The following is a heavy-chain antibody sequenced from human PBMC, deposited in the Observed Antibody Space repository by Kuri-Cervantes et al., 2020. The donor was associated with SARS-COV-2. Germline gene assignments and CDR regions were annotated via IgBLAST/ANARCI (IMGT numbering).Heavy chain of an antibody. J-gene: IGHJ4*02. Sequence: SGPTLVKPTQTLTLTCTFSGFSLSTSGVGVGWIRQPPGKALEWLARIDWDDDKYYSTSLKTRLTISKDTSKNQVVLTMTNMDPVDTATYYCARIPPNYYGSGSSFDYWGQGTLVTVSS. CDR2: IDWDDDK. CDR3: ARIPPNYYGSGSSFDY. CDR1: GFSLSTSGVG. D-gene: IGHD3-10*01. V-gene: IGHV2-70*11.